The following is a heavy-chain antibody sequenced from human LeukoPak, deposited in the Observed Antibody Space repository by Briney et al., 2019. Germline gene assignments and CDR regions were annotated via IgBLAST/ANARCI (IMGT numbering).Heavy chain of an antibody. V-gene: IGHV1-69*06. CDR2: IIPIFGTA. CDR1: GGTFSSYA. J-gene: IGHJ4*02. CDR3: AALGDYGSAFDY. D-gene: IGHD4-17*01. Sequence: SVKVSCKASGGTFSSYAISWVRQAPGQGLEWMGGIIPIFGTANYAQKFQSRVTITADKSTSTAYMELSSLRSEDTAVYYCAALGDYGSAFDYWGQGTLVTVSS.